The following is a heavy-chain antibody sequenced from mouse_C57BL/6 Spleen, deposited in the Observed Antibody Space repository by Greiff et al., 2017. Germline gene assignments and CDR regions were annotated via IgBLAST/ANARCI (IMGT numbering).Heavy chain of an antibody. D-gene: IGHD2-1*01. CDR1: GYTFTSYW. J-gene: IGHJ4*01. CDR2: IYPSDSET. CDR3: ARTDGNYGYAMDY. V-gene: IGHV1-61*01. Sequence: QVQLQQPGAELVRPGSSVKLSCKASGYTFTSYWMDWVKQRPGQGLEWIGNIYPSDSETHYNQKFKDKATLTVDKSSSPAYMQLSSLTSEDSAVYYCARTDGNYGYAMDYWGQGTSVTVSS.